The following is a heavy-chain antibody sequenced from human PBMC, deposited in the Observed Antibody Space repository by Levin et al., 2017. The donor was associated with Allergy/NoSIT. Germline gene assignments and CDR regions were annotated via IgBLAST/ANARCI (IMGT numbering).Heavy chain of an antibody. CDR3: AREDGSTFDF. Sequence: SQTLSLTCTVSGGSISGGGYHWTWIRQHPEKGLEWIGYIYYSGSTFYNRSLKSRLMISVDTSKNQFSLNVSSVTAADTAVYYCAREDGSTFDFWGQGALVTVAS. CDR2: IYYSGST. J-gene: IGHJ4*02. D-gene: IGHD2-2*03. V-gene: IGHV4-31*03. CDR1: GGSISGGGYH.